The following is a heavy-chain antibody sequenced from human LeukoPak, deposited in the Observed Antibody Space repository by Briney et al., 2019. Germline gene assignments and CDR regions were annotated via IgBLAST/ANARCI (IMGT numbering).Heavy chain of an antibody. V-gene: IGHV3-30*04. CDR3: AKETVDTALHY. D-gene: IGHD5-18*01. J-gene: IGHJ4*02. CDR2: ISYDGSNK. Sequence: PGRSLRLSCAASGFTFSSYAMHWVRQAPGKGLEWVAVISYDGSNKYYADSVKGRFTISRDNSKNTLYLQMNSLRAEDTAVYYCAKETVDTALHYWGQGTLVTVSS. CDR1: GFTFSSYA.